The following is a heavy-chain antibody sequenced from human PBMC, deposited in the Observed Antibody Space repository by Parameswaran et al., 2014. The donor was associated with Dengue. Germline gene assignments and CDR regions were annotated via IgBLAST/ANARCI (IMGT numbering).Heavy chain of an antibody. J-gene: IGHJ6*02. CDR1: GGSISSYY. Sequence: ASETLSLTCTVSGGSISSYYWSWIRQPPGKGLEWIGEINHSGSTNYNPSLKSRVTISVDTSKNQFSLKLSSVTAADTAVYYCARGRSGYYRYYYYYGMDVWGQGTTVTVSS. CDR3: ARGRSGYYRYYYYYGMDV. CDR2: INHSGST. D-gene: IGHD3-22*01. V-gene: IGHV4-34*01.